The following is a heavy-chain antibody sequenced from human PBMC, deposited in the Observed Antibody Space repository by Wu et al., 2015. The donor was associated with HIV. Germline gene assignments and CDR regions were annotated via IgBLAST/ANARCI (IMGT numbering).Heavy chain of an antibody. D-gene: IGHD3-10*01. CDR3: ARERPYMVRGASYYYGMDV. Sequence: QVHLVQSGADVKEPGASLKVSCKASGHTFAAYYVHWVRQAPGQGLEWMGWIQPNSGVTKNAQTFRGRLTMTRDTSINTVYMELSRLRSDDTAVYYCARERPYMVRGASYYYGMDVWGQGIKVTVSS. CDR1: GHTFAAYY. J-gene: IGHJ6*02. V-gene: IGHV1-2*02. CDR2: IQPNSGVT.